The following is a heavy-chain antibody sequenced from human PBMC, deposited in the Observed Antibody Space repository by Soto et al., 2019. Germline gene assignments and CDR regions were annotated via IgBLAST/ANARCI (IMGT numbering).Heavy chain of an antibody. CDR2: FYPGDSDT. CDR3: ARRTYCSSTSCYANYYYYYGMDV. CDR1: GYSFTSYW. Sequence: GESLKISCKGSGYSFTSYWIGWVRQMPGKGLEWMGIFYPGDSDTRYSPSFQGQVTISADKSISTAYLQWSSLKASDTAMYYCARRTYCSSTSCYANYYYYYGMDVWGQGTTVTVSS. J-gene: IGHJ6*02. D-gene: IGHD2-2*01. V-gene: IGHV5-51*01.